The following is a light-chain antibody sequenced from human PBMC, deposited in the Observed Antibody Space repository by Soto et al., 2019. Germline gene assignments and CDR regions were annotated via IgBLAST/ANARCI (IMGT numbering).Light chain of an antibody. Sequence: DVVMTQSPDSLAVSLGERATNNCKSSQSVLYSSNNKNYLAWYQQKPGQPPKLLIFWASSRKSGVPDRFSGSGSGTDFTHTISSLQAEDVAVYYCQQYYSTPRTFGQGTKVEIK. CDR3: QQYYSTPRT. J-gene: IGKJ1*01. CDR1: QSVLYSSNNKNY. V-gene: IGKV4-1*01. CDR2: WAS.